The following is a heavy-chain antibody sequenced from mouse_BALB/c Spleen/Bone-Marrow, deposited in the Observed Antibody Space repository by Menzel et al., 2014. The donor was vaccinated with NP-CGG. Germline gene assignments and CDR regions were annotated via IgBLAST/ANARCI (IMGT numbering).Heavy chain of an antibody. V-gene: IGHV3-2*02. CDR3: ARGGARAEGWFAY. CDR2: ISYSGST. Sequence: EVKVVESGPGPVKPSQSLSLTCTVTGYSITSDYAWNWIRQFPGNKLEWMGYISYSGSTSYNPSLKSRISITRDTSKNQFFLQLNSVTTEDTAKYYCARGGARAEGWFAYWGQGTLATVSA. CDR1: GYSITSDYA. J-gene: IGHJ3*01. D-gene: IGHD3-1*01.